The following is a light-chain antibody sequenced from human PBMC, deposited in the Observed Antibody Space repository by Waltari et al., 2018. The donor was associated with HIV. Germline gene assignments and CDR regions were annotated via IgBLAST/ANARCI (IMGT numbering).Light chain of an antibody. J-gene: IGLJ2*01. CDR2: RND. Sequence: QPKMTQAPSSSKPPGQRITMSCSVTTPNLANNFIYWSQKIAGAAPRLVMARNDQRPAGVPDRFSGTKSGTSAFLAITGLRLDDEATYFCASWDDNLGHWIFGGGTKLTVL. CDR1: TPNLANNF. CDR3: ASWDDNLGHWI. V-gene: IGLV1-47*01.